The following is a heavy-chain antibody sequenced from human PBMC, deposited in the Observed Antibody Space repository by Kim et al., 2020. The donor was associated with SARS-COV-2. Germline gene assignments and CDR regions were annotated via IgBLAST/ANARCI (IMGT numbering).Heavy chain of an antibody. J-gene: IGHJ6*02. CDR3: AILPLRFLEWLEGGGMDV. CDR2: ISGSGGST. V-gene: IGHV3-23*01. Sequence: GGSLRLSCAASGFTFSSYAMSWVRQAPGKGLEWVSAISGSGGSTYYADSVKGRFTISRDNSKNTLYLRMNSLRAEDTAVYYCAILPLRFLEWLEGGGMDVWGQGTTVTVSS. CDR1: GFTFSSYA. D-gene: IGHD3-3*01.